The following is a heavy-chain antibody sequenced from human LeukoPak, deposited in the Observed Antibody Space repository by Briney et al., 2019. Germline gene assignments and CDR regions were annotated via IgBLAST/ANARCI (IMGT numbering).Heavy chain of an antibody. V-gene: IGHV3-33*01. CDR3: ARVPSSSCCDY. J-gene: IGHJ4*02. Sequence: GGSLRLSCVASGFTFSRYGIHWVRQPPGKGLEWVAVIRYDGSAYSYADSVKGRFTISRDNSKNTLYLQMSSLRAEDTAVYYCARVPSSSCCDYWGQGTLVTVSS. D-gene: IGHD6-13*01. CDR2: IRYDGSAY. CDR1: GFTFSRYG.